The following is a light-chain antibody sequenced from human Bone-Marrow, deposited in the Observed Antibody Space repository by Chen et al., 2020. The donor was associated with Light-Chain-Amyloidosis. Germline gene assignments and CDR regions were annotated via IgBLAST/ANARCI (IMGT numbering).Light chain of an antibody. CDR1: SSDVGGYNS. CDR2: EFT. J-gene: IGLJ2*01. Sequence: QSALTQPASVSGSPGQSITIPCTGTSSDVGGYNSVSWYQQHPGQAPKLMIYEFTNRPSGISIRFSGSKSGNTASLTISGLQAEDEADYYCSSFTITNTGIFGGGTKLTVL. CDR3: SSFTITNTGI. V-gene: IGLV2-14*01.